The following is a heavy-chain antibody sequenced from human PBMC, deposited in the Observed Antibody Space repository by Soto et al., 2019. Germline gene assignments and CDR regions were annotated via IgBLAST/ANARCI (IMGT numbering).Heavy chain of an antibody. V-gene: IGHV3-66*04. Sequence: EVQLVESGGGLVQPGGSLRLSCAASGFTVSSNYMSWVRQAPGKGLEWVSVIYSGGSTYYADSVKGRCTISRDNSKNTLYLQMNSLRAEDTAVYYCARQSSEYYYGMDVWGQGTTVTVSS. J-gene: IGHJ6*02. CDR3: ARQSSEYYYGMDV. CDR1: GFTVSSNY. CDR2: IYSGGST.